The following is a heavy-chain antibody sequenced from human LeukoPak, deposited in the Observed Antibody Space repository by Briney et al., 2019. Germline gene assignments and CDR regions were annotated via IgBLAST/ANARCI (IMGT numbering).Heavy chain of an antibody. V-gene: IGHV1-8*03. CDR1: GYTFTSYD. J-gene: IGHJ4*02. D-gene: IGHD6-13*01. CDR2: MNPNSGNT. CDR3: ARGLGASWPFDY. Sequence: ASVKVSCKASGYTFTSYDISWVRQATGQGLEWMGWMNPNSGNTGYAQKFQGRVTITRNTSISTAYMELSSLRSEDTAVYYCARGLGASWPFDYWGQGTLVTVSS.